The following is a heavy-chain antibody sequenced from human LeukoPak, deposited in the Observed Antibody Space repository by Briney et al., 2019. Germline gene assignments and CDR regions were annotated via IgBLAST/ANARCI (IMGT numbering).Heavy chain of an antibody. J-gene: IGHJ4*02. CDR1: GFTFSSHG. CDR3: TIFNY. CDR2: ISGSGDNT. V-gene: IGHV3-23*01. Sequence: GGSLRVSCAAPGFTFSSHGISWVRQAPGKGLEWVSSISGSGDNTHYADSVKGRFTISRDNSKSTLYLQMQSLRAEDTAVYYCTIFNYWGQGTLVTVSS. D-gene: IGHD3-3*02.